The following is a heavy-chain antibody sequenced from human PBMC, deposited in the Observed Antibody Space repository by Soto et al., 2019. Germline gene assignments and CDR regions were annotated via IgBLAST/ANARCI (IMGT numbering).Heavy chain of an antibody. Sequence: QVQLQQWGAGLLKPSETLSLTCAVYGGSFSGYYWSWIRQPPGKGLEWIGKINHSGSTKYNPSPRHRGSISVDASKNQFSLTLISVTAADGAVYYCAAWYYLYYWGQGTLVAVSS. D-gene: IGHD6-13*01. CDR3: AAWYYLYY. CDR1: GGSFSGYY. CDR2: INHSGST. J-gene: IGHJ4*02. V-gene: IGHV4-34*01.